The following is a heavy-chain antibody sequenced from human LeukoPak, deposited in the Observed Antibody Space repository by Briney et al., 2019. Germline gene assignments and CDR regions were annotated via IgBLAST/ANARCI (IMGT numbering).Heavy chain of an antibody. J-gene: IGHJ4*02. V-gene: IGHV3-15*01. CDR1: GFTFSNAW. Sequence: AGGSLRLSCAASGFTFSNAWMSWVRQAPGKGLEWVGRIKSKTDGGTTDYAAPVKSRFTISRDDSKNTLYLQMNSLKTEDTAVYYCTTCDILTGYFDYWGQGTLVTVSS. CDR2: IKSKTDGGTT. D-gene: IGHD3-9*01. CDR3: TTCDILTGYFDY.